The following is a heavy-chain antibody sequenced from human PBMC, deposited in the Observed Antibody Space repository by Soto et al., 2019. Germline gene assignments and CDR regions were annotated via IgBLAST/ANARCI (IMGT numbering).Heavy chain of an antibody. CDR2: INAGNGNT. D-gene: IGHD3-22*01. Sequence: ASVKVSCKASGYTFTSYGIHWVRQAPGQRLEWTGWINAGNGNTKYSEKLQGRVTITRDTSASTAYLELSSLRSEDKAVYYCARDPNDSSAYYHHYYYGMDVWGQGTTVTVSS. CDR3: ARDPNDSSAYYHHYYYGMDV. J-gene: IGHJ6*02. V-gene: IGHV1-3*01. CDR1: GYTFTSYG.